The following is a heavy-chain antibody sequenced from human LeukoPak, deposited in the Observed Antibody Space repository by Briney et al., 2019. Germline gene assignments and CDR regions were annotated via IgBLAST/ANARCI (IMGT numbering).Heavy chain of an antibody. D-gene: IGHD3-3*02. CDR2: INPNNGGT. Sequence: ASVKVSCKASGYTFSDYYMNWVRQAPGQGLEWMGWINPNNGGTNYAQKFQGRVTMTRDKSISTAYMELSRQTACDTPVYYCARGHESKKPISPDYWGQGTLVTVSS. J-gene: IGHJ4*02. CDR1: GYTFSDYY. V-gene: IGHV1-2*02. CDR3: ARGHESKKPISPDY.